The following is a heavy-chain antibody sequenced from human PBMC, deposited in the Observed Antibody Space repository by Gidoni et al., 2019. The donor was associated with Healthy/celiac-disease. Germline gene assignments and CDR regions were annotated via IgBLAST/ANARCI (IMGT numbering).Heavy chain of an antibody. CDR1: GYTFTSYG. CDR2: ISAYYGNT. V-gene: IGHV1-18*01. D-gene: IGHD3-22*01. J-gene: IGHJ4*02. Sequence: QVQLVQSGAEVKKPGASVKVSCKASGYTFTSYGISWVRQAPGQGLEWMGGISAYYGNTNYAQKLQGRVTMTTDTSTSTAYMELRSLRSDDTAVYYCARTDFYYYDSGHRDYWGQGTLVTVSS. CDR3: ARTDFYYYDSGHRDY.